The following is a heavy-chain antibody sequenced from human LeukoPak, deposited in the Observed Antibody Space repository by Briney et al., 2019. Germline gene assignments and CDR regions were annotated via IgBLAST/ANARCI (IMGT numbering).Heavy chain of an antibody. CDR3: AREGTGDGFFDY. V-gene: IGHV1-69*13. CDR1: GGTFSKYT. CDR2: ITPLFGTA. J-gene: IGHJ4*02. Sequence: ASVKVSCKASGGTFSKYTISWVRQRPGQGLEWMGGITPLFGTANYAQKFQGRVTITADESASTAYMELSSLRSEDTAVYYCAREGTGDGFFDYWGQGTLVTVSS. D-gene: IGHD5-24*01.